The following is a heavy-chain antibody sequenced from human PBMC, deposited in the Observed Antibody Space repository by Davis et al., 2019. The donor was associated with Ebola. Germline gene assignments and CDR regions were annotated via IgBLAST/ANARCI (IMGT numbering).Heavy chain of an antibody. CDR2: IYHSGST. CDR3: ARDAGIAAAGTAYFDY. V-gene: IGHV4-38-2*02. CDR1: GYSISSGYY. J-gene: IGHJ4*02. D-gene: IGHD6-13*01. Sequence: MPSETLSLTCTVSGYSISSGYYWGWIRQPPGKVLEWIGSIYHSGSTYYNPSLKSRVTISVDTSKNQFSLKLSSVTAADTAVYYCARDAGIAAAGTAYFDYWGQGTLVTVSS.